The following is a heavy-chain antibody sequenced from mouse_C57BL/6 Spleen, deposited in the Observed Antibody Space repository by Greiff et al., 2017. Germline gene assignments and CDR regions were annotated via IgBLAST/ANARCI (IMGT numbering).Heavy chain of an antibody. Sequence: VQLKESGGDLVKPGGSLKLSCAASGFTFSSYGMSWVRQTPDKRLEWVATISSGGSYTYYPDSVKGRFSISRDNAKNTLYLQMSSLKSEDTAMYYCARQRDLFDYWGQGTTLTVSS. V-gene: IGHV5-6*01. CDR1: GFTFSSYG. CDR2: ISSGGSYT. CDR3: ARQRDLFDY. J-gene: IGHJ2*01.